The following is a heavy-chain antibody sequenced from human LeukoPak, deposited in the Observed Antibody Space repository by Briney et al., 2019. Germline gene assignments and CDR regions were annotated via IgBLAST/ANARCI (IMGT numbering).Heavy chain of an antibody. D-gene: IGHD6-13*01. CDR2: IYYSGST. V-gene: IGHV4-59*08. J-gene: IGHJ3*02. CDR3: ARVFGPPPGPAAGTLCAFDI. Sequence: KTSETLSLTCTVSGGSISSYYWSWIRQPPGKGLEWIGYIYYSGSTNYNPSLKSRVTISVDTSKNQFSLKLSSVTAADTAVYYCARVFGPPPGPAAGTLCAFDIWGQGTMVTVSS. CDR1: GGSISSYY.